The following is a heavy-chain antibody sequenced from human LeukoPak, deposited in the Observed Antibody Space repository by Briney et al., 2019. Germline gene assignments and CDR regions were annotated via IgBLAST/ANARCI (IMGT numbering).Heavy chain of an antibody. V-gene: IGHV4-30-4*01. CDR2: IYYSGST. D-gene: IGHD3-9*01. CDR1: GGSISSGDYY. Sequence: SETLSLTCTVSGGSISSGDYYWSWIRQPPGKGLEWIGYIYYSGSTYYNPPLKSRVTISVDTSKNQFSLKLSSVTAADTAVYYCARAGRYFDWFLDYWGQGTLVTVSS. CDR3: ARAGRYFDWFLDY. J-gene: IGHJ4*02.